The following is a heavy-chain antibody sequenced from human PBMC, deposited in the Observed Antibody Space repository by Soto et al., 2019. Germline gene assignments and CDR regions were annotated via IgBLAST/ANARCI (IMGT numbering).Heavy chain of an antibody. CDR2: IYSGGST. Sequence: GGSLRLSCAASGFTVSSNYMSWVRQAPGKGLEWVSVIYSGGSTYYADSVKGRFTISRDNSKNTLYLQMNSLRAEDTAVYYCARDLVVVPAAQGEGTYYYYYYGMAVWGQGTKVTV. CDR1: GFTVSSNY. CDR3: ARDLVVVPAAQGEGTYYYYYYGMAV. D-gene: IGHD2-2*01. V-gene: IGHV3-53*01. J-gene: IGHJ6*02.